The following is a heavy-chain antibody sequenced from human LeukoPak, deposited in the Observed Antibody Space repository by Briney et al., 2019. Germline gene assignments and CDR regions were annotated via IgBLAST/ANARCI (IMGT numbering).Heavy chain of an antibody. V-gene: IGHV4-39*07. J-gene: IGHJ4*02. D-gene: IGHD4-23*01. Sequence: SETLSLTCTVSGGSISSSNYYWGWIRQPPGKGLEWIGSIYYSGSTYYNPSLKSRVTISVDTSKNQFSLKLSYVTAADTAVYYCARGDGGKPMGFWGQGTLVAVSS. CDR2: IYYSGST. CDR3: ARGDGGKPMGF. CDR1: GGSISSSNYY.